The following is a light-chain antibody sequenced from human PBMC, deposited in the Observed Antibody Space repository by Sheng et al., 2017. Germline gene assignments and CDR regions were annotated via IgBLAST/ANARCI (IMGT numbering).Light chain of an antibody. V-gene: IGLV2-23*02. CDR3: CSYVGYNTWM. Sequence: LTQPASVSGSPGQSLTISCTGTSNDIGKYNSVSWYQQLPGKAPKFIIYEVNKRPSGISNRFSASKSDNTASLTISGLQAEDEADYYCCSYVGYNTWMFGGGTRLTV. CDR1: SNDIGKYNS. CDR2: EVN. J-gene: IGLJ3*02.